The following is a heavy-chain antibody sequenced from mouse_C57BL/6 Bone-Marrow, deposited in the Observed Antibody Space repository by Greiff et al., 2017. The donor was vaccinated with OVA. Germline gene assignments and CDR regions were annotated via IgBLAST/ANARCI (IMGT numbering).Heavy chain of an antibody. Sequence: EVKLMESGGGLVKPGGSLKLSCAASGFTFSDYGMHWVRQAPEKGLEWVAYISSGSSTINYADTVKGRFTISRDNAKNTLFLQMTSLRSEDTAMYYCARLRVPGYWGQGTTLTVSS. CDR2: ISSGSSTI. J-gene: IGHJ2*01. V-gene: IGHV5-17*01. CDR3: ARLRVPGY. CDR1: GFTFSDYG. D-gene: IGHD2-14*01.